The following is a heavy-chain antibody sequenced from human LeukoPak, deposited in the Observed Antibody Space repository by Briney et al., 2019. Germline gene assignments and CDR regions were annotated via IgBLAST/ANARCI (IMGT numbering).Heavy chain of an antibody. CDR1: GGSFSGYY. Sequence: PSETLSLTCAVYGGSFSGYYWSWIRQPPGKGLEWIGEINHSGSTNYNPSLKSRVTISVDTSKNQFSLKLSSVTAADTAVYYCARSGYYNYYYHYMDVWGKGTTVTVSS. CDR3: ARSGYYNYYYHYMDV. D-gene: IGHD3-22*01. J-gene: IGHJ6*03. V-gene: IGHV4-34*01. CDR2: INHSGST.